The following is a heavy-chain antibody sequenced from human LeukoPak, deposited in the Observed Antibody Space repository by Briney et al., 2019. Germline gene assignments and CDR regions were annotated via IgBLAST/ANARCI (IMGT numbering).Heavy chain of an antibody. J-gene: IGHJ4*02. Sequence: GGSLRLSCAASGFTFSNYWVSWVRQAPGKGLEWVANIKDDGSGKYYVDSLKGRFTISRDNAKNSLYLQMNSLRAEDTAVYYCAKDFPDSSGYYYFDYWGQGTLVTVSS. CDR2: IKDDGSGK. CDR3: AKDFPDSSGYYYFDY. CDR1: GFTFSNYW. V-gene: IGHV3-7*01. D-gene: IGHD3-22*01.